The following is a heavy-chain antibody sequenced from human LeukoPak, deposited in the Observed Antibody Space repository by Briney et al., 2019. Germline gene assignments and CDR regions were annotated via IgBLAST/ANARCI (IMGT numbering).Heavy chain of an antibody. Sequence: SETLSLTCTVSGGSISSYYWSWIRQPPGKGLEWIGYIYYSGSTNYNPSLKSRVTISVDTSKNQFSLKLSSVTAADTAVYYCARDGDYGDYVFDYWGQGTLVTVSS. D-gene: IGHD4-17*01. CDR1: GGSISSYY. CDR2: IYYSGST. V-gene: IGHV4-59*01. J-gene: IGHJ4*02. CDR3: ARDGDYGDYVFDY.